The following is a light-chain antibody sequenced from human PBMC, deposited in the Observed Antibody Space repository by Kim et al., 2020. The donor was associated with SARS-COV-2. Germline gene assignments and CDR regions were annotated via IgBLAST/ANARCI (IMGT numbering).Light chain of an antibody. CDR1: ALPKQY. J-gene: IGLJ1*01. CDR3: QSADSSGTYYV. Sequence: PGKTARITCSGDALPKQYAYWYQQKPGQAPVLVIYKDSERPSGIPERFSGSSSGTTVTLTISGVQAEDEADYYCQSADSSGTYYVFGTGTKVTVL. CDR2: KDS. V-gene: IGLV3-25*03.